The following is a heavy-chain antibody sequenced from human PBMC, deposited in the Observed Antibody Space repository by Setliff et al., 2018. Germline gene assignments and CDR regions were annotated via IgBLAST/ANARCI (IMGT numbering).Heavy chain of an antibody. Sequence: PGGSLRLSCAASGFTFSSYELNWVRQAPGKGLEWIAYISNAGGAVNYADSVKGRFTISRDDSKNTLYLQMNSLRPEDTAVYYCARDSIPYYDFWSGYLTWGHNWFDPWGQGTLVTVSS. CDR1: GFTFSSYE. D-gene: IGHD3-3*01. CDR3: ARDSIPYYDFWSGYLTWGHNWFDP. J-gene: IGHJ5*02. V-gene: IGHV3-48*03. CDR2: ISNAGGAV.